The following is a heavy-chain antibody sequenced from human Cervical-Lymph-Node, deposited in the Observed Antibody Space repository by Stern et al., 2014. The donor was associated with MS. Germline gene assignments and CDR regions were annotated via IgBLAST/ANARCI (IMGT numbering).Heavy chain of an antibody. V-gene: IGHV3-33*01. D-gene: IGHD5-24*01. J-gene: IGHJ4*02. CDR1: GFTFSSYG. CDR3: ARGHIPYAYNYLFDY. CDR2: AWYDGSTA. Sequence: VQLVESGGGVVQPGTSLRLSCAASGFTFSSYGMHWVRQAPGKGLEWVALAWYDGSTAYYTNSVKGRFTISRDNSKNALSLQMNSLTAEDTAVYYCARGHIPYAYNYLFDYWGQGTLVTVSP.